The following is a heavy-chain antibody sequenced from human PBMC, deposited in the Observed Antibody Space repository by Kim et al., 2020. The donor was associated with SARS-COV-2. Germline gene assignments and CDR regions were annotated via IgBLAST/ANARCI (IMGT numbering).Heavy chain of an antibody. Sequence: GGSLRLSCAASGFTFSTYSMNWVRQAPGKGLEWVSYISSSSSTIYYADSVKGRFTISRDNAKNSLYLQMNSLRDEDTAVYYCARGAQVYGDYPYYFDYWGQGTLVTVSS. CDR1: GFTFSTYS. CDR2: ISSSSSTI. CDR3: ARGAQVYGDYPYYFDY. D-gene: IGHD4-17*01. J-gene: IGHJ4*02. V-gene: IGHV3-48*02.